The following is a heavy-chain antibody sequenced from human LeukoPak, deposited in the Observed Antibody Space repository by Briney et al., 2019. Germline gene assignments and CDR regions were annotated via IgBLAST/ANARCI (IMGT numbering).Heavy chain of an antibody. CDR1: GFTSSNYS. Sequence: GGSLRLSCAASGFTSSNYSMHWVRQAPGKGLEWVSSINSSSSYIYYADSVKGRFTISRDNAKNTLYLQMNSLRAEDTAVYYCARDAVVVAATPYWFDPWGQGTLVTVSA. D-gene: IGHD2-15*01. CDR3: ARDAVVVAATPYWFDP. J-gene: IGHJ5*02. CDR2: INSSSSYI. V-gene: IGHV3-21*01.